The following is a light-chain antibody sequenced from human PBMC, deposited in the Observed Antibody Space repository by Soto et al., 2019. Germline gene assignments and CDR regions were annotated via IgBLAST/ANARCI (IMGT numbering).Light chain of an antibody. CDR2: GTS. CDR1: QSVSSSY. Sequence: EIVLTQSPGTLSLSPGERATLSCRASQSVSSSYLAWYQQKPGQAPRLIIYGTSRRAYGIPDRFSGSGGGRDFTLTISRVEPEDVAMYYCQQYETSPWTFGQGTKVEI. CDR3: QQYETSPWT. V-gene: IGKV3-20*01. J-gene: IGKJ1*01.